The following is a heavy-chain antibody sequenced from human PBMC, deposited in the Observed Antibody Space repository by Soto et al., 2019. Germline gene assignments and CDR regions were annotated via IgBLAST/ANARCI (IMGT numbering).Heavy chain of an antibody. CDR3: ARADSYYGSGSYENYYYYGMDV. J-gene: IGHJ6*02. CDR2: IYYSGST. V-gene: IGHV4-31*03. Sequence: PSETLSLTCTVSGGSISSGGYYWSWIRQHPGKGLEWIGYIYYSGSTYYNPSLKSRVTISVDTSKNQFSLKLSSVTAADTAVYYCARADSYYGSGSYENYYYYGMDVWGQGTTVTVPS. D-gene: IGHD3-10*01. CDR1: GGSISSGGYY.